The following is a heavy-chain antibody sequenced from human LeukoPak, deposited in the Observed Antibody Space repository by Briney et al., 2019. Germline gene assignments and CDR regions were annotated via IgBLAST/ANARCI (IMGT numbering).Heavy chain of an antibody. CDR3: ARDLSGIAGYTYGRGIDY. D-gene: IGHD5-12*01. CDR1: GFTFSSYS. J-gene: IGHJ4*02. CDR2: ISRSSSTI. Sequence: GGSLRLSCAVSGFTFSSYSMNWVRQAPGKGLEWVSYISRSSSTIHYADSVKGRFTISRDNAKNSLYLQMNSLRAEDTAVYYCARDLSGIAGYTYGRGIDYWGQGTLVTVSS. V-gene: IGHV3-48*01.